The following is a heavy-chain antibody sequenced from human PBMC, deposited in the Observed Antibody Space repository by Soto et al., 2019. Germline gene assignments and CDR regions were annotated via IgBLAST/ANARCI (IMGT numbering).Heavy chain of an antibody. Sequence: ASVKVSCKASGYTFTSYDINWVRQATGQGLEWMGWMNPNSGNTGYAQKFQGRVTMTRNTSISTAYMELGSLRSEDTAVYYCARILRGNFLTGYAPYYYYYGMDVWGQGTTVTVSS. D-gene: IGHD3-9*01. CDR1: GYTFTSYD. V-gene: IGHV1-8*01. CDR2: MNPNSGNT. J-gene: IGHJ6*02. CDR3: ARILRGNFLTGYAPYYYYYGMDV.